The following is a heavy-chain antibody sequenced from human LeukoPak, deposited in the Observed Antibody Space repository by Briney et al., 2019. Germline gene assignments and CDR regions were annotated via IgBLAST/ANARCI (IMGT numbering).Heavy chain of an antibody. CDR1: GYTFTSYD. Sequence: GASVKVSCKASGYTFTSYDINWVRQATGQGLEWMGWMNPNSGNTGYAQKFQGRVTVTRNTSINSAYMELSSLRSEDTAVYYCAIMVYANRVDYWGQGTLVTVSS. J-gene: IGHJ4*02. CDR3: AIMVYANRVDY. V-gene: IGHV1-8*01. CDR2: MNPNSGNT. D-gene: IGHD2-8*01.